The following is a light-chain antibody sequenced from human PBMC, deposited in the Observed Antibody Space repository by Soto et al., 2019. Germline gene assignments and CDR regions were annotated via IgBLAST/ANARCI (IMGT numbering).Light chain of an antibody. Sequence: EIVMTQSPATLSVSPGERATLSCLASQSVSTNLAWYQQKPGQAPRLLIYRASTRATGIPARFSGSGSGTEFTLTISSLQSEDFAVYYCQQYNNWPPWTFGQGTKVDIK. CDR3: QQYNNWPPWT. CDR2: RAS. J-gene: IGKJ1*01. CDR1: QSVSTN. V-gene: IGKV3-15*01.